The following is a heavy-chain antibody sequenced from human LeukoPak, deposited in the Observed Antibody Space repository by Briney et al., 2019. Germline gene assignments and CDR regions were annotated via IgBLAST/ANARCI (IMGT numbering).Heavy chain of an antibody. J-gene: IGHJ6*02. D-gene: IGHD6-6*01. CDR2: INSDGSST. Sequence: GGSLRLSCAASGFTFSSYWMHWVRQAPGKGLVWVSRINSDGSSTSYADSVKGRFTISRDNAKNTLYLQMNSLRAEDTAVYYCARTPSSLDGMDVWGQGTTVTVSS. V-gene: IGHV3-74*01. CDR1: GFTFSSYW. CDR3: ARTPSSLDGMDV.